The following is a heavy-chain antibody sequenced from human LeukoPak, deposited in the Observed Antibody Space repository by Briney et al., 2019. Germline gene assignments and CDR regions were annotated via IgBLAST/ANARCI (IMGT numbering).Heavy chain of an antibody. CDR2: IREDGSDK. V-gene: IGHV3-7*01. J-gene: IGHJ4*02. Sequence: GGSLRLSCAASGFTFSSFWMNWVRQAPGKGLEWLANIREDGSDKYYVDSVKGRFTISRDNAKNSLYLQMNSLRAEDSAVYYCARGISIPAAAVSAADYWGQGTLVTVSS. CDR1: GFTFSSFW. D-gene: IGHD6-13*01. CDR3: ARGISIPAAAVSAADY.